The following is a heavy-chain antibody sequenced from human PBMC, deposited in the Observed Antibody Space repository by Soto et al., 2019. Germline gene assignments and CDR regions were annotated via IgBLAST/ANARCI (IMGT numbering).Heavy chain of an antibody. CDR1: GFTFSIYA. V-gene: IGHV3-23*01. J-gene: IGHJ2*01. CDR3: AKVLGNWYFDL. D-gene: IGHD7-27*01. CDR2: IGAGGGDT. Sequence: EVQLLESGGGLVQPGGSLRLSCAASGFTFSIYAMSWVRQAPGKGLEWVSGIGAGGGDTYYADSVKGRFTISRDNSKNTLYLQMNRLRAADTAVYYCAKVLGNWYFDLWGRGTLVTVSS.